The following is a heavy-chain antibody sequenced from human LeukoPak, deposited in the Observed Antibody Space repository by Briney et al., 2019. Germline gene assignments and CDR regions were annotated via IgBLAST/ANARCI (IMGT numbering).Heavy chain of an antibody. CDR2: ISSSGGTI. CDR3: AREGGVNYYDLDYFDY. D-gene: IGHD3-22*01. J-gene: IGHJ4*02. CDR1: GFTFSIYE. V-gene: IGHV3-48*03. Sequence: GGSLRLTCVGSGFTFSIYEMTWVRQAPGKGLEWVSYISSSGGTIYYADSVKGRFTISRDNAKNSLYLQMNSLRAEDTAVYYCAREGGVNYYDLDYFDYWGQGTLITVSS.